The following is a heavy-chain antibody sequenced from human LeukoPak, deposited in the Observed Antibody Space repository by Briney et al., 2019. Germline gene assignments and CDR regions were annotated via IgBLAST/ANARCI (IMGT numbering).Heavy chain of an antibody. D-gene: IGHD1-14*01. CDR1: GFTFNAYA. J-gene: IGHJ4*02. CDR3: ARDRNSPAKYYFDY. V-gene: IGHV3-30*01. CDR2: VANDGRDK. Sequence: PGGSLRLSCAASGFTFNAYAMHWVRQAPGKGLEWVEVVANDGRDKQYADSMKGRFTISRDNSENTLYLQMNTLRAEDTAVYYCARDRNSPAKYYFDYWGQGTLVTVSS.